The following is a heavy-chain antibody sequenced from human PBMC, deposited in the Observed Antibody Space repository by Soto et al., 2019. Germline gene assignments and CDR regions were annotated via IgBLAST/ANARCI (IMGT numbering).Heavy chain of an antibody. CDR3: AREGEGQQLTRSYYYYYGMDV. V-gene: IGHV1-18*01. CDR1: GYTFTNYG. Sequence: ASVKVSCKASGYTFTNYGISWVRQAHGQGLEWMGWISAYNGNTNYAQKLQGRVTMTTDTSTSTAYMELRSLRSDDTAVYYCAREGEGQQLTRSYYYYYGMDVWGQGTTVTVSS. D-gene: IGHD6-13*01. J-gene: IGHJ6*02. CDR2: ISAYNGNT.